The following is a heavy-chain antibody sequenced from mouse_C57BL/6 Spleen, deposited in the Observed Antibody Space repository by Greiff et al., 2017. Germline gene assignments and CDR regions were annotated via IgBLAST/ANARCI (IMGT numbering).Heavy chain of an antibody. Sequence: EVQLQESGGGLVKPGGSLKLSCAASGFTFSDYGMHWVRQAPEQGLEWVAYISSGSSTIYYADTVKGRFTISRDNAKNTLFLQMTSLTSEDTALYYCARRGLLRYYAMDYWGQGTSVTVSS. CDR3: ARRGLLRYYAMDY. V-gene: IGHV5-17*01. CDR2: ISSGSSTI. CDR1: GFTFSDYG. J-gene: IGHJ4*01. D-gene: IGHD1-1*01.